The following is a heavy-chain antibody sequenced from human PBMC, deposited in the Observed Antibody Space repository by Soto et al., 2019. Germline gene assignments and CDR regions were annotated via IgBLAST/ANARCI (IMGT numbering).Heavy chain of an antibody. CDR3: ARATKITNFGVVSYIMDV. Sequence: ASVKVSCKASGYTFTNHDINWVRQAPGQGLEWMGWMNPNSGNTGYTQRFQGRVIMTGNTSITTAYMELSSLGSEDTAIYYCARATKITNFGVVSYIMDVWATGTTVTVSS. V-gene: IGHV1-8*01. CDR2: MNPNSGNT. D-gene: IGHD3-3*01. J-gene: IGHJ6*03. CDR1: GYTFTNHD.